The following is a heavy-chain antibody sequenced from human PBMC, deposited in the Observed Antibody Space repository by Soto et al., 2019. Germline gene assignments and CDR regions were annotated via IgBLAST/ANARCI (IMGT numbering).Heavy chain of an antibody. CDR2: ISYDGSNK. D-gene: IGHD5-18*01. CDR3: ARDPGYSYGYPPVPVDPPLFDY. Sequence: QVQLVESGGGVVQPGRSLRLSCAASGFTFSSYAMHWVRQAPGKGLEWVAVISYDGSNKYYADSVKGRFTISRDNSKNTLYLQMNSLRAEDTAVYYCARDPGYSYGYPPVPVDPPLFDYWGQGTLVTVSS. J-gene: IGHJ4*02. CDR1: GFTFSSYA. V-gene: IGHV3-30-3*01.